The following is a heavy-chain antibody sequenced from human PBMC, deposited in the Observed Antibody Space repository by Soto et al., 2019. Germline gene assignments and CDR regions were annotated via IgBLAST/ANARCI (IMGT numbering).Heavy chain of an antibody. D-gene: IGHD3-16*01. V-gene: IGHV4-30-4*01. J-gene: IGHJ5*02. CDR1: GGSINSGDYY. Sequence: TLSLTCTVSGGSINSGDYYWSWIRQSPGKGLEWIGFIYYSGSTYYNPSLKGRLTISPDTSKNQFSLRLTSVSAADTAVYYCARVPGGGITMNWFDPWGRGTLVTVSS. CDR3: ARVPGGGITMNWFDP. CDR2: IYYSGST.